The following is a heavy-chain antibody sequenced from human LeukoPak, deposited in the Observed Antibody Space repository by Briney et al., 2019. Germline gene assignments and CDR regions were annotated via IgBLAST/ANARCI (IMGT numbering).Heavy chain of an antibody. CDR2: IYYSGST. J-gene: IGHJ4*02. Sequence: SETLSLTCTVSGGSISSSSYYWGWIRQPPGKGLEWIGSIYYSGSTYYNPSLKSRVTISVDTSKNQFSLKLSSVTAADTAVYYCASTRTMTSLGLDYWGQGTLVTASS. V-gene: IGHV4-39*01. D-gene: IGHD2-2*01. CDR1: GGSISSSSYY. CDR3: ASTRTMTSLGLDY.